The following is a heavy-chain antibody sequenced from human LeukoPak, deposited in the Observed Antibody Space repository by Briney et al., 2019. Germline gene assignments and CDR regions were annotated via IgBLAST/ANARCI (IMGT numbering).Heavy chain of an antibody. D-gene: IGHD3-10*01. V-gene: IGHV3-30*02. Sequence: GGSLRLSCAASGFIFNNYGMHWVRQAPGKGLEWVAFIRYDGSSKYYADSVKGRFTISRDNSKNTVYLQMNSLRPEDTAMYYCARDDYYDLGTYHSGFDYWGLGTLVTVSS. CDR1: GFIFNNYG. CDR2: IRYDGSSK. J-gene: IGHJ4*02. CDR3: ARDDYYDLGTYHSGFDY.